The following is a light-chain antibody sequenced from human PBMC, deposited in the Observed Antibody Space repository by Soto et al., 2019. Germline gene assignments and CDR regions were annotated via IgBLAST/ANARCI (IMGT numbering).Light chain of an antibody. CDR3: QQYNSYSGGT. V-gene: IGKV1-5*01. CDR1: HNTRGY. Sequence: DIQMTQSPSSLSASVRDRVTITCRASHNTRGYLNWYQQKPGKAPKFLIYDASSLESGVPSRFSGSGSGTEFTLTISSLQPDDFATYYCQQYNSYSGGTFGQGTKVDIK. CDR2: DAS. J-gene: IGKJ1*01.